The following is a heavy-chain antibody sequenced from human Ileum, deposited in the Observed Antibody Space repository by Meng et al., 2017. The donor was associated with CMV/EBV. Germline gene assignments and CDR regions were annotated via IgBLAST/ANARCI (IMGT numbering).Heavy chain of an antibody. Sequence: QVALVQSGAEVKKPGASVRVSCKASGYNFIGYYMQWVRQAPGQGLEWMGWINPDNGGTNYAQKFQGRVTMTRDTSITTAYMELSRLRSDDTAIYYCAKYRYGLGFDYWGQGTLVTVSS. D-gene: IGHD5-18*01. V-gene: IGHV1-2*02. CDR3: AKYRYGLGFDY. J-gene: IGHJ4*02. CDR2: INPDNGGT. CDR1: GYNFIGYY.